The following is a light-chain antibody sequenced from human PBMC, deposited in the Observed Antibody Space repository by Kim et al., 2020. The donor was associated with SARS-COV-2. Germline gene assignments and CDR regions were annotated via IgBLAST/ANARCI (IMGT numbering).Light chain of an antibody. CDR2: DVT. Sequence: QSALTQPASVSGSPGQSITISCAGAYSDIGYYDYVSWYQQLPDKAPKLLIYDVTYRPSGVSDRFSGSKSGNTASLTISGLQAEDEADYYCSSYTTTSALYVFGTGTKVTVL. J-gene: IGLJ1*01. CDR3: SSYTTTSALYV. V-gene: IGLV2-14*03. CDR1: YSDIGYYDY.